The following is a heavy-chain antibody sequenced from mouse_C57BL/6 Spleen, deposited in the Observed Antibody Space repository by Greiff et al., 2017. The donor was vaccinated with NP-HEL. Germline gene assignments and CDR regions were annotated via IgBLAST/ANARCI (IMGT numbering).Heavy chain of an antibody. CDR2: INPGRGGT. J-gene: IGHJ2*01. CDR3: ARSSYDGYYGY. CDR1: GYAFTNYL. Sequence: VQLQQSGAELVRPGTSVKVSCKASGYAFTNYLIEWVKQRPGQGLEWIGVINPGRGGTNYNEKFKGKATLTADKSSSTAYMQLSSLTSEDSAVYFCARSSYDGYYGYWGQGTTLTVSS. D-gene: IGHD2-3*01. V-gene: IGHV1-54*01.